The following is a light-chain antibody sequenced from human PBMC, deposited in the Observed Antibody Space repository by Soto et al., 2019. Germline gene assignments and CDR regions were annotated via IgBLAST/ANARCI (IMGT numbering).Light chain of an antibody. CDR2: KAS. J-gene: IGKJ1*01. CDR3: QQYGTFWT. CDR1: QNIGSW. Sequence: DIQMTQSPSTLSASVGDRVTINCGASQNIGSWLAWYQQKPGKAPRLLIYKASNLESGVPSRFSGSGSGTEFTLTISSLQPDDFATYYCQQYGTFWTFGQGTKV. V-gene: IGKV1-5*03.